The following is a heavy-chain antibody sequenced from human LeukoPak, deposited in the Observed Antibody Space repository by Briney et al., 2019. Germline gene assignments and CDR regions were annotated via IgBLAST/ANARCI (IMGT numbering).Heavy chain of an antibody. Sequence: KPGESLNLSCKGSGYIFTSYWIGWVRQMPGKGLEWVGIIFPGDSDTRYSPSFQGQVTISADKSISAAYLQWSSLKASDTAMYFCARRPCSSISCFFDYWGQGTLVTVSS. J-gene: IGHJ4*02. D-gene: IGHD2-2*01. CDR2: IFPGDSDT. CDR1: GYIFTSYW. V-gene: IGHV5-51*03. CDR3: ARRPCSSISCFFDY.